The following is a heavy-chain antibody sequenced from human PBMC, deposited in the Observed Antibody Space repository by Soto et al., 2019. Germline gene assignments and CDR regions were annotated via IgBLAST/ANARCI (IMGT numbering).Heavy chain of an antibody. V-gene: IGHV1-69*12. Sequence: QVQLVQSGAEVKKPGSSVKVSCKASGGTFSGYAISWVRQAPGQGLEWMGGIIPVFGTSNYAQTFQGRVTMTADESGRTGYRELSSLRSEETAVYYCGRGRRCSGGSCYANYYYGMDGWGQGTKVTVSS. CDR3: GRGRRCSGGSCYANYYYGMDG. D-gene: IGHD2-15*01. J-gene: IGHJ6*02. CDR2: IIPVFGTS. CDR1: GGTFSGYA.